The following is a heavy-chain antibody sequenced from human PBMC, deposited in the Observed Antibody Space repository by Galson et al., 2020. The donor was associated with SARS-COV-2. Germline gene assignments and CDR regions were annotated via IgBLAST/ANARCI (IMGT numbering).Heavy chain of an antibody. Sequence: GGSLSLSCAASGFTFSSYEMNWVRQAPGKGLEWVSYISRSGSNIYYADSVKGRFTISRDNAKNSLYLQMNSLRAEDTAVYYCARWYYYDSSGNEENAFDIWGQGTMVTVSS. CDR1: GFTFSSYE. D-gene: IGHD3-22*01. J-gene: IGHJ3*02. V-gene: IGHV3-48*03. CDR3: ARWYYYDSSGNEENAFDI. CDR2: ISRSGSNI.